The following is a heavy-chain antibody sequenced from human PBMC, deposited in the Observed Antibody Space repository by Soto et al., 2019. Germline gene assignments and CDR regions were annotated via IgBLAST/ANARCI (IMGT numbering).Heavy chain of an antibody. Sequence: PSETLSLTCTVSGGSISNSSYYWGWNRQHPGKGMEWIGSIYYNANAYYNRSLKNRITISVYTTKNEFSLELSSVTAADTAVYYCARHTYYYASSGPLGHGLDLWGRRTLVT. J-gene: IGHJ2*01. CDR1: GGSISNSSYY. D-gene: IGHD3-22*01. CDR2: IYYNANA. V-gene: IGHV4-39*01. CDR3: ARHTYYYASSGPLGHGLDL.